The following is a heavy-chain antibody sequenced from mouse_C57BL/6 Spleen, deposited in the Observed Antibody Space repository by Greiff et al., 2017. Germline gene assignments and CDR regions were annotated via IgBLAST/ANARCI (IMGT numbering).Heavy chain of an antibody. J-gene: IGHJ3*01. CDR3: ARGRDYYYGSSPFFAY. Sequence: QVHVKQSGAELVKPGASVKISCKASGYAFSSYWMNWVKQRPGKGLEWIGQIYPGDGDTNYNGKFKGKATLTADKSSSTAYMQLSSLTSEDSAVYFCARGRDYYYGSSPFFAYWGQGTLVTVSA. CDR1: GYAFSSYW. CDR2: IYPGDGDT. D-gene: IGHD1-1*01. V-gene: IGHV1-80*01.